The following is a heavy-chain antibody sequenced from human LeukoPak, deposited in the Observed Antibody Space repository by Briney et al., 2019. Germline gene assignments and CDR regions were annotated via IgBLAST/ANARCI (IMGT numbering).Heavy chain of an antibody. D-gene: IGHD3-10*01. J-gene: IGHJ5*02. V-gene: IGHV4-39*01. CDR2: IYDSGST. CDR3: ARHYGP. Sequence: SETLSLTCTVSGDSSSSNYWGWIRQPPGKGLEWIGSIYDSGSTYYNPSLKSRVTISVDTSKNQFSLKLNSVTAADTAVYYCARHYGPWGQGTLVTVSS. CDR1: GDSSSSNY.